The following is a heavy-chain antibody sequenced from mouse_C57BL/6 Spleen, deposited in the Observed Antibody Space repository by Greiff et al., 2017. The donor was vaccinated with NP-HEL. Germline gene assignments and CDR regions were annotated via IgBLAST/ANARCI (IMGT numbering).Heavy chain of an antibody. V-gene: IGHV1-64*01. CDR1: GYTFTSYW. D-gene: IGHD2-4*01. CDR3: AGDYDVAY. CDR2: IHPNSGST. J-gene: IGHJ3*01. Sequence: VQLQQSGAELVKPGASVKLSCKASGYTFTSYWMHWVKQRPGQGLEWIGMIHPNSGSTNYNEKFKSKATLTVDKSSSTAYMQLSSLTSEDAAVYYCAGDYDVAYWVQGTLVTVSA.